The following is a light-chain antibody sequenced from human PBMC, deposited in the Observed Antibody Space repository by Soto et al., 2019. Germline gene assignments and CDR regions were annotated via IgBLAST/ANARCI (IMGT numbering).Light chain of an antibody. CDR3: QQYNSYPWT. J-gene: IGKJ1*01. Sequence: DIQMTQSPSSLSASVGDRVTITCRASQSISSWLAWYQQKPGKAPKLLIYKATSLESGVPSRFRRSGSGTEFTLTISSLQPDDFATYYCQQYNSYPWTFGQGSKVEIK. V-gene: IGKV1-5*03. CDR1: QSISSW. CDR2: KAT.